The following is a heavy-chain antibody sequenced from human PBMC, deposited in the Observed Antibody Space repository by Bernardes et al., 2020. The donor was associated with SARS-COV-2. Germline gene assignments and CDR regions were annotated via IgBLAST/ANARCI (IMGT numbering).Heavy chain of an antibody. CDR1: GFTFSSYG. D-gene: IGHD5-18*01. CDR2: ILYDGSNK. Sequence: GGSLRLSCAASGFTFSSYGMHWVRQAPGKGLEWVALILYDGSNKYYVDSVKGRFTISRDNSKNTLYLQMNSLRAEDTAVYYCARDTRGYNYGQYHYGMDVWGQGTTVTVSS. J-gene: IGHJ6*02. CDR3: ARDTRGYNYGQYHYGMDV. V-gene: IGHV3-30*03.